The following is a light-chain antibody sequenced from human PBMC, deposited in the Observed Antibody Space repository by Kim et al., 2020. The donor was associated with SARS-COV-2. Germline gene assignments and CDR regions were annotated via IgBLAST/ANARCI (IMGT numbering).Light chain of an antibody. CDR2: AAS. Sequence: AAVGEIVTITCRASQSISSYLNWYQQKPGKAPKLLIYAASSLQSGVPSRFSGSGSGTDFTLTISSLQPEDFATYYCQQSYSTPGYTFGQGTKLEI. CDR1: QSISSY. J-gene: IGKJ2*01. V-gene: IGKV1-39*01. CDR3: QQSYSTPGYT.